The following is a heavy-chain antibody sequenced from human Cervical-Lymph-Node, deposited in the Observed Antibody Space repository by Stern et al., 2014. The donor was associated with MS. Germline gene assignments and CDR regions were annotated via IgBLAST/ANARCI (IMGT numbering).Heavy chain of an antibody. D-gene: IGHD2-2*02. V-gene: IGHV3-74*01. CDR1: GFTFSNYW. CDR3: ARGPRGVIPAAISVAVTYYYYGLDV. CDR2: IDSDGSYA. Sequence: EVQLVESGGDLVQPGGSLRLSCAASGFTFSNYWMHWVRQAPGKGLVWVSRIDSDGSYASYADSVKGRFTISRDNAKDTLYLQMDRLRAEDTAVYYCARGPRGVIPAAISVAVTYYYYGLDVWGQGTTVTVSS. J-gene: IGHJ6*02.